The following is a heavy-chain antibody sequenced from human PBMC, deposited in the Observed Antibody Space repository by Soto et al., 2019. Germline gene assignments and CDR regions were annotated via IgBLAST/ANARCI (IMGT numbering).Heavy chain of an antibody. CDR1: GGSISSSY. V-gene: IGHV4-59*08. CDR3: ARHARYYDILTGYSTLSWFDP. Sequence: LETLSLTCTVSGGSISSSYLSWIRQPPGKGLEWIGYIYYSGSTNYNPSLKSRVTISVDTSKNQFSLKLSSVTAADTAVYYCARHARYYDILTGYSTLSWFDPWGQGTLVTVSS. J-gene: IGHJ5*02. D-gene: IGHD3-9*01. CDR2: IYYSGST.